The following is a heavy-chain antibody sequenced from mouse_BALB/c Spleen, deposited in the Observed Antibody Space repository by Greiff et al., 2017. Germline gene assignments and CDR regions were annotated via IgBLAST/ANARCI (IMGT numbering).Heavy chain of an antibody. CDR3: ARGGYYGYPFAY. J-gene: IGHJ3*01. Sequence: EVQLQQSGAELVRPGALVKLSCKASGFNIKDYYMHWVKQRPEQGLEWIGWIDPENGNTIYDPKFQGKASITADTSSNTAYLQLSSLTSEDTAVYYCARGGYYGYPFAYWGQGTLVTVSA. CDR2: IDPENGNT. V-gene: IGHV14-1*02. CDR1: GFNIKDYY. D-gene: IGHD2-2*01.